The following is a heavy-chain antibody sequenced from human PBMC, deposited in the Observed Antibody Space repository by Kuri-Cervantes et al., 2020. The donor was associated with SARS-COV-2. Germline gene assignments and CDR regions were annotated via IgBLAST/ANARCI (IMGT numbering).Heavy chain of an antibody. CDR1: GGSFSGYY. CDR2: INHSGSN. D-gene: IGHD3-22*01. Sequence: SQTLSLTCAVYGGSFSGYYWSWIRQPPGKGLEWIGEINHSGSNNYNPSLKSRVTVSVDTSKNQFSLKLSSVTAADTAVYYCARGTGDSSPSFGFDIWGQGTMVTVSS. V-gene: IGHV4-34*01. CDR3: ARGTGDSSPSFGFDI. J-gene: IGHJ3*02.